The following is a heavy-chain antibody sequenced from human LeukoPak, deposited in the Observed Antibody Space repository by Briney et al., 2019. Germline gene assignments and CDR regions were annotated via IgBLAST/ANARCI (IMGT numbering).Heavy chain of an antibody. CDR3: AKVAKYYYGSETYYFFEH. D-gene: IGHD3-10*01. CDR2: INGDGSDT. V-gene: IGHV3-74*01. CDR1: GFTFSSYW. Sequence: GGSLRLSCAASGFTFSSYWMHWVRQAPGKGLVWVSRINGDGSDTNYADSEKGRFTISRDNAKNSLYLQMNSLRVEDTAVYYCAKVAKYYYGSETYYFFEHWGQGTPVTASS. J-gene: IGHJ4*02.